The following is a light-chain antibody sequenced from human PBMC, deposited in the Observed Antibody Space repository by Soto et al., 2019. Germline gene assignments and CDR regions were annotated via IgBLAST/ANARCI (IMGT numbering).Light chain of an antibody. J-gene: IGLJ3*02. CDR3: LLYYGGAQPWV. CDR2: SIS. CDR1: TGAVTSGHH. V-gene: IGLV7-43*01. Sequence: SRSCASSTGAVTSGHHPNWFQQKPGQPPRALIYSISNKYSWTPARFSGSLLGGKAALTLSGVQPEDEADYYCLLYYGGAQPWVFGGGTKVTVL.